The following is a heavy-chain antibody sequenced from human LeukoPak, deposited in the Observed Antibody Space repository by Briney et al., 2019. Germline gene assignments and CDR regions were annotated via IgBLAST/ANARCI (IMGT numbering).Heavy chain of an antibody. CDR1: GFTFSSYS. D-gene: IGHD2-2*01. CDR3: ARDRVVPADNNWFDP. CDR2: ISSSSSYI. Sequence: PGGSLRLSCAASGFTFSSYSMNWVRQAPGKGLEWVSSISSSSSYIYYADSVKGRFTISRDNAKSSLYLQMNSLRAEDTAVYYCARDRVVPADNNWFDPWGQGTLVTVSS. J-gene: IGHJ5*02. V-gene: IGHV3-21*01.